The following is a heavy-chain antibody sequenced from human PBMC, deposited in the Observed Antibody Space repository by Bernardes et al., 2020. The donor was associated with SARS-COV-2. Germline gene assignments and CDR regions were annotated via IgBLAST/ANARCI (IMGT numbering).Heavy chain of an antibody. CDR3: ASITIFGVDDAFDI. CDR1: GFTVSGSY. Sequence: GGSLRLSCGASGFTVSGSYMSWVRQAPGKGLEWVSLLYSGGSTFYADSVKGRFTISRDNSKNTLYLQMNSLRAEDTAVYYCASITIFGVDDAFDIWGRGTMVSVSS. V-gene: IGHV3-66*01. CDR2: LYSGGST. J-gene: IGHJ3*02. D-gene: IGHD3-3*01.